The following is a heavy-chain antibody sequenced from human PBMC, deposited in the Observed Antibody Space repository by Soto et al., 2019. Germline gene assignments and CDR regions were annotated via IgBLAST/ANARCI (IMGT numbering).Heavy chain of an antibody. D-gene: IGHD3-22*01. CDR2: IYTSGNT. Sequence: SETLSLTCTVSGDSISSYYWSWIRQPAGKGLEWIGRIYTSGNTQYNPSLWSRVTMSVDTSKNQLSLELSSVTAADTAVYFCAGDKGYYYDGMDVWGQGTTVTVSS. J-gene: IGHJ6*02. CDR1: GDSISSYY. CDR3: AGDKGYYYDGMDV. V-gene: IGHV4-4*07.